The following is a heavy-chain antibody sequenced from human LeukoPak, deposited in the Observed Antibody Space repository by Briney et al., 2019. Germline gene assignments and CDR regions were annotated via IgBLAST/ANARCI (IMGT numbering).Heavy chain of an antibody. J-gene: IGHJ4*02. Sequence: ASVKVSCKASGYTFTGYYMHWVRQAPGQGLEWMGWINPNSGGTNYAQKFQGRVTMTRDTSISTAYMGLSRLRSDDTAVYYCARGTYIRGYSYGNALDYWGQGTLVTVSS. CDR3: ARGTYIRGYSYGNALDY. CDR2: INPNSGGT. D-gene: IGHD5-18*01. CDR1: GYTFTGYY. V-gene: IGHV1-2*02.